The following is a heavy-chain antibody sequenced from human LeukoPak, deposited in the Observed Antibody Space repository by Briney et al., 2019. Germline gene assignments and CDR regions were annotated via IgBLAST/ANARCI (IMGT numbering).Heavy chain of an antibody. D-gene: IGHD2-2*01. Sequence: ASVKVSCKSFGYSFTSYYMHWVRQAPGQGLEWMGVINPSGGSTTYAQRFQGRVTLTRDTSTSTVYMELSSLRSEYTAVYYCARDIVVVPARDDAFNIWGQGPMVPVSS. J-gene: IGHJ3*02. CDR1: GYSFTSYY. CDR2: INPSGGST. CDR3: ARDIVVVPARDDAFNI. V-gene: IGHV1-46*01.